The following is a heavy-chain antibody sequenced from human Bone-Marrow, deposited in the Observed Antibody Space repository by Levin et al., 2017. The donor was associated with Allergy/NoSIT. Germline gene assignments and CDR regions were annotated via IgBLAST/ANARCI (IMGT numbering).Heavy chain of an antibody. CDR2: ITGSSAYE. Sequence: GGSLRLSCAASGFAFSSYNMNWVRQAPGKGLEWVSFITGSSAYEYYADSVKGRFTISRDNAKNSLYLQMNSLRAEDTAIYYCATDPGYCSGADCYGVYFQHWGQGTLVTVSS. D-gene: IGHD2-15*01. CDR3: ATDPGYCSGADCYGVYFQH. J-gene: IGHJ1*01. CDR1: GFAFSSYN. V-gene: IGHV3-21*04.